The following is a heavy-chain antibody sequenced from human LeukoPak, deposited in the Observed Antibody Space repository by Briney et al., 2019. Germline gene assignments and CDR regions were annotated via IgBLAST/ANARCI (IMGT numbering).Heavy chain of an antibody. Sequence: GGSLRLSCAASGFAFSTYEMNWVRQAPGKGLEWVSYISKTANTIYYADSVKGRFAISRDNAKNSLYLQMNSLRAEDTAVYYCARGYSSSNQPLDYWGQGTLVTVSS. V-gene: IGHV3-48*03. CDR1: GFAFSTYE. J-gene: IGHJ4*02. CDR2: ISKTANTI. CDR3: ARGYSSSNQPLDY. D-gene: IGHD6-6*01.